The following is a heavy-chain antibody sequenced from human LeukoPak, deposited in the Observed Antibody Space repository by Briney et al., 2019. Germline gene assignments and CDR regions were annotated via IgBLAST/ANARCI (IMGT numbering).Heavy chain of an antibody. J-gene: IGHJ2*01. V-gene: IGHV4-38-2*02. CDR2: IYHSGST. Sequence: PSETLSLTCTVSGYSISSGYYWGWIRQPPGKGLEWIGSIYHSGSTYYNPSLKSRVTISVDTSKNQFSLKLSSVTAADTAVYYCARIQSKRITMIVAVDNYWYFDLWGRGTLVTVSS. CDR3: ARIQSKRITMIVAVDNYWYFDL. CDR1: GYSISSGYY. D-gene: IGHD3-22*01.